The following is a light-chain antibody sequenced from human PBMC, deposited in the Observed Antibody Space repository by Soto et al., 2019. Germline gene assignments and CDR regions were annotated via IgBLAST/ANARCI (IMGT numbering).Light chain of an antibody. V-gene: IGLV1-44*01. CDR2: TNN. Sequence: QSVLTAPPSASGTPGQRVSISCSGSSTNIGRNSISWYQNLPGTAPKLLIYTNNQRPSGVPARFSGSKSGTSASLAISGLHSEDEADYYCAAWDDSLSGWVFGGGTKVTVL. CDR3: AAWDDSLSGWV. J-gene: IGLJ3*02. CDR1: STNIGRNS.